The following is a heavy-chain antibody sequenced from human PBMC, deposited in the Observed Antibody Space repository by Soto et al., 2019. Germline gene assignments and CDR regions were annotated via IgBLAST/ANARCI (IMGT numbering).Heavy chain of an antibody. Sequence: SETLSLTCAVSGGSISSGGYSWSWIRQPPGKGLEWIGYIYHSGSTYYNPSLKSRVTISVDRSKNQFSLKLSSVTAADTAVYYCARNGGSYHFDYWGQGTLVTVSS. CDR3: ARNGGSYHFDY. D-gene: IGHD1-26*01. CDR1: GGSISSGGYS. CDR2: IYHSGST. J-gene: IGHJ4*02. V-gene: IGHV4-30-2*01.